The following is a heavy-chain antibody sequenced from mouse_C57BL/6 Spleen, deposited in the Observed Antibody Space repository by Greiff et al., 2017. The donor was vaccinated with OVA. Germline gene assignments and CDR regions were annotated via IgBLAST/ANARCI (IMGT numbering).Heavy chain of an antibody. J-gene: IGHJ4*01. CDR2: ISSGGSYT. V-gene: IGHV5-6*02. CDR1: GFTFSSYG. Sequence: EVKLVESGGDLVKPGGSLKLSCAASGFTFSSYGMSWVRQTPDKRLEWVATISSGGSYTYYPASVKGRFTISRDNATNTLYLQMSSLKAEDTAMDYGAGRDDGYYGYYAMDYWGQGTSVTVSS. CDR3: AGRDDGYYGYYAMDY. D-gene: IGHD2-3*01.